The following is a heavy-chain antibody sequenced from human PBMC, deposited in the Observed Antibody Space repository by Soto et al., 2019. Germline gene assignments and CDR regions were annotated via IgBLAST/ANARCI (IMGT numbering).Heavy chain of an antibody. CDR3: AKPGYYDGSFFYYYLDS. CDR1: GFSFRTFD. CDR2: ISGRGDAT. J-gene: IGHJ4*02. V-gene: IGHV3-23*01. D-gene: IGHD3-22*01. Sequence: GGSLRLSCAASGFSFRTFDMSWVRQAPGKGLEWVSGISGRGDATYFADSVKGRFSISRDNLKNTLYLHMSSLRADDTAVYYCAKPGYYDGSFFYYYLDSWGQGTQVTVSS.